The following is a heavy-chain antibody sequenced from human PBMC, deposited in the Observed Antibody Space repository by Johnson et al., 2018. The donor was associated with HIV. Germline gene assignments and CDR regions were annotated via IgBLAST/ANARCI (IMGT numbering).Heavy chain of an antibody. Sequence: QVQLVESGGGLVQPGGSMRLSCAASGFTFSSYAMHWVRQAPGKGLEWVAYIRYDGTQKYYADSVKGRFTISRDNSKNTLYLQMKSMRAEDTAVYYCAKGERGLVLGAFDIWGKGTMVTVSS. CDR1: GFTFSSYA. CDR2: IRYDGTQK. D-gene: IGHD6-19*01. CDR3: AKGERGLVLGAFDI. J-gene: IGHJ3*02. V-gene: IGHV3-30*02.